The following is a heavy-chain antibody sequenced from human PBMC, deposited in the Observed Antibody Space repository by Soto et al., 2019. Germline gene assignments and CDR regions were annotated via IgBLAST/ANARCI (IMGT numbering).Heavy chain of an antibody. J-gene: IGHJ4*02. D-gene: IGHD2-2*01. Sequence: TSETLSLTCTVSGGSISTYYWSWIRQPPEKGLEWIGYIYYSGSTDYNPSLKSRVTISVDTSKNQFSLKVNSVTAADTAVYYCARGYQASGFDYWGQGTLVTVSS. CDR1: GGSISTYY. CDR2: IYYSGST. V-gene: IGHV4-59*01. CDR3: ARGYQASGFDY.